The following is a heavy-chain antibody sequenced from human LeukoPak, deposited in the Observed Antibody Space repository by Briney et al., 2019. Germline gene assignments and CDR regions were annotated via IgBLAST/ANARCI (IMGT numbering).Heavy chain of an antibody. CDR1: GYTFPTYD. CDR2: MNPDSGNT. Sequence: GASVKVSCKASGYTFPTYDINWVRQATGQGLEWMGWMNPDSGNTGYAQKFQGRVTITTNASISTAYMELSSLRSEDTAVYYCARGFSVYDTSGYDYWGPGTLVTVSS. V-gene: IGHV1-8*03. D-gene: IGHD3-22*01. CDR3: ARGFSVYDTSGYDY. J-gene: IGHJ4*02.